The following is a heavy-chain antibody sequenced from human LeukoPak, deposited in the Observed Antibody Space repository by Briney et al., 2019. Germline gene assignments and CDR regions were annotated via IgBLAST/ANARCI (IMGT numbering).Heavy chain of an antibody. J-gene: IGHJ3*02. CDR3: ARVSDYDILTGYWGAFDI. D-gene: IGHD3-9*01. CDR1: GGSISSYY. Sequence: SETLSLTCTVSGGSISSYYGSWIRQPPGKGLEWIGYIYYSGSTNYNPSLKSRVTISVDTSKNQFSLKLSSVTAADTAVYYCARVSDYDILTGYWGAFDIWGQGTMVTVSS. V-gene: IGHV4-59*01. CDR2: IYYSGST.